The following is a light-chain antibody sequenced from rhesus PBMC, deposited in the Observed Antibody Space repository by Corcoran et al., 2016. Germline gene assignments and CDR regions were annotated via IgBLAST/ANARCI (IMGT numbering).Light chain of an antibody. Sequence: DIQMTQSPSSLSASVGDRVTISCRASQGISSWLAWYQQKPGIAPKLLIYKASSLPRGVPSRFSGSGSGIDFTLTISSLQPEDFATYYGQQYNSAPPWTFGQGTKVEIK. CDR1: QGISSW. J-gene: IGKJ1*01. V-gene: IGKV1-21*01. CDR2: KAS. CDR3: QQYNSAPPWT.